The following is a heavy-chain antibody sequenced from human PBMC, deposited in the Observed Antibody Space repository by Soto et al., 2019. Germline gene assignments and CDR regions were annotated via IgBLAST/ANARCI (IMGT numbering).Heavy chain of an antibody. J-gene: IGHJ6*02. Sequence: ASVKVSCKASGGTFSSYAISWVRQAPGQGLEWMGGIIPIFGTANYAQKFQGRVTITADESTSTAYMELSSLRSEDTAVYYCASGLSSSWYPTRYYYYGMDVWGQGTTVTVSS. CDR2: IIPIFGTA. D-gene: IGHD6-13*01. CDR1: GGTFSSYA. CDR3: ASGLSSSWYPTRYYYYGMDV. V-gene: IGHV1-69*13.